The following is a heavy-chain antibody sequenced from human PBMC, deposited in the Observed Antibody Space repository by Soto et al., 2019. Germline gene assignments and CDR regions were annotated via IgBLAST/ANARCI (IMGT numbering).Heavy chain of an antibody. CDR3: ARVYCSTTTCHVQAFDS. V-gene: IGHV3-48*03. CDR1: GFTFSSYE. D-gene: IGHD2-2*01. Sequence: EVQLVESGGGLAQPGGSVRLSCAASGFTFSSYEMNWVRQAPGKTLEWVSYISSAGDSSYYADSVKSRFTISRDNTRNSLYLKMNSLRVEDTAVYYCARVYCSTTTCHVQAFDSWGQGTLFTVSS. CDR2: ISSAGDSS. J-gene: IGHJ4*02.